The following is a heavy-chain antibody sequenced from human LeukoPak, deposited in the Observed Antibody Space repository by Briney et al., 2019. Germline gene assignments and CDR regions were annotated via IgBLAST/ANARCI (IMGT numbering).Heavy chain of an antibody. CDR2: IIPIFGTA. D-gene: IGHD1-26*01. CDR1: GGTFSSYA. CDR3: ARMLSGELPQKEYYFDY. V-gene: IGHV1-69*13. Sequence: GASVKVSCKVSGGTFSSYAISWVRQAPGQGLEWMGGIIPIFGTANYAQKFQGRVTITADESTSTAYMELSSLRSEDTAVYYCARMLSGELPQKEYYFDYWGQGTLVTVSS. J-gene: IGHJ4*02.